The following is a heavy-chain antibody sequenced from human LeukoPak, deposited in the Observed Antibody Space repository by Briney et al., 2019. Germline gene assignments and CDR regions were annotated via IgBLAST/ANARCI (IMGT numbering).Heavy chain of an antibody. CDR1: GGSISSGGYY. CDR2: IYDSGAT. V-gene: IGHV4-31*03. D-gene: IGHD3-22*01. Sequence: SETLSLTCTVSGGSISSGGYYWSWIRQHPGKGLEWIGYIYDSGATSYNPSLKSRLTISVDTSRNQFSLRLSSVTAADSAVYYCARSDSSAYYFDYLGQGTLVTVSS. CDR3: ARSDSSAYYFDY. J-gene: IGHJ4*02.